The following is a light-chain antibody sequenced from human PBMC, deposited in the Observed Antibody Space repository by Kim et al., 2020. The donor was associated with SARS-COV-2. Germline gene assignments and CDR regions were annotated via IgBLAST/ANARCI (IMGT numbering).Light chain of an antibody. V-gene: IGLV1-44*01. J-gene: IGLJ3*02. CDR1: SSNIGGDT. CDR3: AAWDDSLNGWV. CDR2: SDN. Sequence: QSVLTQTPSASGTPGQRVTISCSGSSSNIGGDTVNWYQQLPGTAPKLLIYSDNQRPSGVPDRFSGSKSGTSASLAISGLQSEDEADYFCAAWDDSLNGWVFGGGTQLTVL.